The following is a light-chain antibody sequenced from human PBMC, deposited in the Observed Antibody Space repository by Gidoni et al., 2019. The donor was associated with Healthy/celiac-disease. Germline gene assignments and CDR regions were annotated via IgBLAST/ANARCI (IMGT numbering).Light chain of an antibody. CDR3: QQSYSTPPWT. CDR1: QSMSSY. CDR2: AAS. V-gene: IGKV1-39*01. Sequence: DIQMTQSPSSLSASVGDRVTITCRASQSMSSYLNWYQQKPGKAPKLLIYAASSLQSGVPSRFSGSGSGTDFTLTISSLQPEYFATYYCQQSYSTPPWTFXXXTKVEIK. J-gene: IGKJ1*01.